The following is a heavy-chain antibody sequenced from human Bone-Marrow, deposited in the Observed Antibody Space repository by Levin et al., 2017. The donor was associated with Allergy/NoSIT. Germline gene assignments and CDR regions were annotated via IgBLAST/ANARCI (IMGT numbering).Heavy chain of an antibody. CDR1: GFSLSTTGVG. J-gene: IGHJ4*02. CDR3: VYRETTGDFGN. D-gene: IGHD7-27*01. Sequence: SGPTLVKPTQTLTLTCSFSGFSLSTTGVGVGWIRPHPGKALEWLALMNWDDDKRYSPSLKTRLTITKDTSKNQVVLLMTNMDPVDTATYYCVYRETTGDFGNWGQGTLVTVSS. CDR2: MNWDDDK. V-gene: IGHV2-5*02.